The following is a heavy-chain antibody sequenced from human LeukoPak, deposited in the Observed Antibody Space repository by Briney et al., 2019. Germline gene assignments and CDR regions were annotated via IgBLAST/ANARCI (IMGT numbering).Heavy chain of an antibody. CDR3: ARDQEAYCSSTSCYEYYYYMDV. J-gene: IGHJ6*03. V-gene: IGHV4-38-2*02. CDR1: GFSISRGFY. Sequence: SETLSLTCSVSGFSISRGFYWGWIRQPPGKGLEWIGNIHYSGETYFNPSLKSRLTMSVDTSKNKFSLNLSSVTAADTAVYYCARDQEAYCSSTSCYEYYYYMDVWGKGTTVTISS. CDR2: IHYSGET. D-gene: IGHD2-2*01.